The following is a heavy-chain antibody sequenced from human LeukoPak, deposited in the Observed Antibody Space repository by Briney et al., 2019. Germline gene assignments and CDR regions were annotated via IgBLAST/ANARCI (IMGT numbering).Heavy chain of an antibody. V-gene: IGHV3-23*01. Sequence: GGSLRLSCEASEFRFSAHGMNWVRQAPGKGLEWVSGISPSGDITYYADSVMGRFTISRDNRKSTVSLQMNSLRAEDTALYYCVRDLDWGAFDVWGQGTMVTVSS. J-gene: IGHJ3*01. CDR3: VRDLDWGAFDV. D-gene: IGHD3/OR15-3a*01. CDR2: ISPSGDIT. CDR1: EFRFSAHG.